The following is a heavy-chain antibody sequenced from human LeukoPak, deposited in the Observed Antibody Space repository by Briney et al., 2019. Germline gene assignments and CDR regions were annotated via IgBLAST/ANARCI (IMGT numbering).Heavy chain of an antibody. CDR1: GFTFSHYE. J-gene: IGHJ4*02. D-gene: IGHD1-1*01. V-gene: IGHV4-59*08. CDR2: IYYSGRT. CDR3: ARHRPESSGTAAFDY. Sequence: GSLRLSCAASGFTFSHYEMNWVRQAPGKGLEWIAFIYYSGRTDCNPSLKSRVTISVDTSKNQFSLKLSSVTAADTAMYYCARHRPESSGTAAFDYWGQGTLVTVSS.